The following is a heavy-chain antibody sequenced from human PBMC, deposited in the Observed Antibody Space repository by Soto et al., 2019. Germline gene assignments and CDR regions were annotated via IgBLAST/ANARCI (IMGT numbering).Heavy chain of an antibody. Sequence: EVRLLESGGGLAQPGGSRRLSCAASGFTFSSSAMNWVRQAPGKGLELVSSIRVGGGDTFYADSVRGRFTVSRDISRNTLYLQMNSLRAEDTAIYYCAKCSVGTVRTSGWCNWFDPWGQGTLVTVSS. D-gene: IGHD6-19*01. CDR2: IRVGGGDT. CDR1: GFTFSSSA. CDR3: AKCSVGTVRTSGWCNWFDP. J-gene: IGHJ5*02. V-gene: IGHV3-23*01.